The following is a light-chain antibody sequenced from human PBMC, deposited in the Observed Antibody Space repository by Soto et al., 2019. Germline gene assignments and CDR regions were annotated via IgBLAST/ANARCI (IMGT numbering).Light chain of an antibody. CDR3: QQYNHWPPVFT. J-gene: IGKJ3*01. V-gene: IGKV3-20*01. CDR1: QRISSNY. CDR2: DAS. Sequence: EIVLTQSPGTLSLSPGEGAALSCRASQRISSNYLAWYQQKFGQAPRLLMYDASSRATGIPDRFSGSGSGTDFTLTISRLEPEDFAVYYCQQYNHWPPVFTFGPGTKVDIK.